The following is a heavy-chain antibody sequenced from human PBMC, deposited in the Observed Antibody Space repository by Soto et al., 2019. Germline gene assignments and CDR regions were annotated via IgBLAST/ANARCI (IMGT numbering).Heavy chain of an antibody. J-gene: IGHJ3*02. Sequence: QVQLVQSGAEVKKPGSLVKVSCKASGGTFSSYAISWVRQAPGQGLEWMGGIIPIFGTANYAQKFQGRVTITADKSTSTAYMELSSLRSEDTAVYYCARDRITTVVVPDAFDIWGQGTMVTVSS. CDR2: IIPIFGTA. D-gene: IGHD4-17*01. CDR3: ARDRITTVVVPDAFDI. V-gene: IGHV1-69*06. CDR1: GGTFSSYA.